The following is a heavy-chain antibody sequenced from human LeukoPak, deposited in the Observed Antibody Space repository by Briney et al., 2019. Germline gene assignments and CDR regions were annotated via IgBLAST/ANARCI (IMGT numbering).Heavy chain of an antibody. J-gene: IGHJ2*01. CDR1: GFTFSGSA. Sequence: PGGSLRLSCAASGFTFSGSAIHWVRQASGKGLEWVGRIRSKVNSYATAYAESVKGRFTISRDDSKNTAYLQMDSLKTEDTAVFYCTRLYGGNASGFDLWGRGTLVTVSS. CDR2: IRSKVNSYAT. D-gene: IGHD4-23*01. CDR3: TRLYGGNASGFDL. V-gene: IGHV3-73*01.